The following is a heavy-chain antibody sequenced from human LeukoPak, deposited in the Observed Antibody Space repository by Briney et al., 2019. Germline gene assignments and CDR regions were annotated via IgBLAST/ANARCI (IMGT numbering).Heavy chain of an antibody. V-gene: IGHV4-4*07. J-gene: IGHJ2*01. D-gene: IGHD4-17*01. CDR3: AREPVQDGDYMWYFDL. Sequence: SETLSLTCTVSGGSISTYYWSWIRQPAGKGLEWIGRIYASGNTNYNPSLKSRLTMSVDTSKNQFSLKLSSVTAADTAVYYCAREPVQDGDYMWYFDLWGRGTLVTVSS. CDR2: IYASGNT. CDR1: GGSISTYY.